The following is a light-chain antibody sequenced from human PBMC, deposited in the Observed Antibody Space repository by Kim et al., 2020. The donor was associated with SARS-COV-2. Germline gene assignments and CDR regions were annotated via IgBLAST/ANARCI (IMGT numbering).Light chain of an antibody. J-gene: IGKJ5*01. V-gene: IGKV1-12*01. CDR2: AAS. CDR3: QQAKAFPIT. CDR1: QGLGSW. Sequence: ASVGDRVTVTCRASQGLGSWLAWYQQKPGKPPNLLIYAASRLQDGVPSRFSASESGTDFTLTITSVQPEDFATYFCQQAKAFPITFGQGTRLEIK.